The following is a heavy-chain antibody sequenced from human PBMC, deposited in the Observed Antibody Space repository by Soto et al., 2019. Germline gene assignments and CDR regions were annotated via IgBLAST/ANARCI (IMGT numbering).Heavy chain of an antibody. V-gene: IGHV5-51*01. CDR1: GYSFTSYW. CDR3: ARSSLGDCSSTSCRAAFDI. J-gene: IGHJ3*02. Sequence: GESLKISCKGSGYSFTSYWIGWVRQMPGKGLEWMGIIYPGDSDTRYSPSFQGQVTISADKSISTAYLQWSSLKASDTAMYYCARSSLGDCSSTSCRAAFDIWGQGTMVTVS. CDR2: IYPGDSDT. D-gene: IGHD2-2*01.